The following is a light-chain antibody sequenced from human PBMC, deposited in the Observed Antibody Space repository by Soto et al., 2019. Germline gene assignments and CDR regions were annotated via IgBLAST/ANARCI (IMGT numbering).Light chain of an antibody. CDR3: QQYNNWPRT. J-gene: IGKJ1*01. V-gene: IGKV3-15*01. CDR1: QSVSSD. CDR2: DAS. Sequence: EIVFTQSPATLSVSPGERATLSCRASQSVSSDLAWYHQKPGQAPRLLIYDASTRATGIPARFSGSGSGTELTITINSLQSEDFEVYYCQQYNNWPRTFGQGTKVDI.